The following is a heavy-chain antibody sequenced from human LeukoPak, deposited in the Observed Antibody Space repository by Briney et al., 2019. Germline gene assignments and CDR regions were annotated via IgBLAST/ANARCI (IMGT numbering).Heavy chain of an antibody. CDR2: ISSSSSYT. Sequence: GGSLRFSCAASGFTFSDYYMSWLRQAPGKGLEGVSYISSSSSYTNYADSVKGRFTISRDNAKNSLYLQMNSLRAEDTAVYYCARDGMRYSSSWYPNWFDPWGQGTLVTVSS. CDR3: ARDGMRYSSSWYPNWFDP. CDR1: GFTFSDYY. V-gene: IGHV3-11*05. J-gene: IGHJ5*02. D-gene: IGHD6-13*01.